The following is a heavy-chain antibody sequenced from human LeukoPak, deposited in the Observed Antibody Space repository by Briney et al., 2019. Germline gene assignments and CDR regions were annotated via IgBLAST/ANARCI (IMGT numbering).Heavy chain of an antibody. V-gene: IGHV3-23*01. CDR3: AKGIERGGSYFDY. CDR2: ISGSGGST. D-gene: IGHD1-26*01. J-gene: IGHJ4*02. Sequence: GGSLRLSCAASGFTFSSYAVSWVRQAPGKGLEWVSAISGSGGSTYYADSVKGRFTISRDNSKNTLYLQMNSLRAEDTAVYYCAKGIERGGSYFDYWGQGTLVTVSS. CDR1: GFTFSSYA.